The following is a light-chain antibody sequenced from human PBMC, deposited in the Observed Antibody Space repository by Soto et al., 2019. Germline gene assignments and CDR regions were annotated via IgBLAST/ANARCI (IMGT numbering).Light chain of an antibody. CDR3: QQHNASAGT. J-gene: IGKJ1*01. Sequence: DSKIAVSRPSVSVAGGDSVHSTCRASQGVSSYLGWFQQKPGRAPKLLIYGASNLESGVPSRFSGSGSGTEFTLTIRSLQPEDSAPYYCQQHNASAGTFGQGTKVDIK. V-gene: IGKV1-17*01. CDR1: QGVSSY. CDR2: GAS.